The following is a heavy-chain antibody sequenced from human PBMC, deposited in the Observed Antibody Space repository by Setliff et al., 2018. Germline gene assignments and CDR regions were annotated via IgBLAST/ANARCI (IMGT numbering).Heavy chain of an antibody. V-gene: IGHV4-59*02. J-gene: IGHJ6*02. CDR2: IYHNGNT. CDR3: ARDRTAYTYGLDV. CDR1: GGSVSPYF. D-gene: IGHD3-16*01. Sequence: SETLSLTCTVSGGSVSPYFWSWIRQPPGKGLEWIGYIYHNGNTNFNPSLKSRVNMSVDTSTNQFVLNLKAVTAAATAVYYCARDRTAYTYGLDVWGQGTTVTVSS.